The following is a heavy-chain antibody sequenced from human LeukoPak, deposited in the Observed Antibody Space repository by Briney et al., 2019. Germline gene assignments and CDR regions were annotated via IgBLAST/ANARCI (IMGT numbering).Heavy chain of an antibody. J-gene: IGHJ3*01. D-gene: IGHD1-1*01. CDR1: GEFVSAEYY. Sequence: SSETLSLTCMVSGEFVSAEYYGGWIRQPPGKGLEWIGSIYPSGKTSYNPSLKSRVAISLDMSKNQFSLRLTSVTAADTALYFCARPTRPRAHNERRGDAFHVWGPGTMVTVSS. V-gene: IGHV4-38-2*02. CDR2: IYPSGKT. CDR3: ARPTRPRAHNERRGDAFHV.